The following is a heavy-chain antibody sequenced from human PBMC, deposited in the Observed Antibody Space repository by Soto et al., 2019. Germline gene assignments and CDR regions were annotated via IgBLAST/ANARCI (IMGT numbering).Heavy chain of an antibody. CDR2: IIPIFGTA. V-gene: IGHV1-69*13. CDR1: GDTFSSYA. J-gene: IGHJ4*02. CDR3: ARGVKRGYSGYDSCY. Sequence: GASVKVSCKASGDTFSSYAISWVRQAPGKGLEWMGGIIPIFGTANYAQKFQGRVTITADESTSTAYMELSSLRSEDTAVYYCARGVKRGYSGYDSCYWGQGTLVTVSS. D-gene: IGHD5-12*01.